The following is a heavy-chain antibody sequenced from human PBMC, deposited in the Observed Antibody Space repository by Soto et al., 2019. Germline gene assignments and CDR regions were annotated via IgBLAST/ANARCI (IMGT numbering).Heavy chain of an antibody. CDR1: GFTLSAYA. CDR2: ISGSAVTT. D-gene: IGHD3-22*01. CDR3: VRDQLYYYDIFGRPLNGFDI. V-gene: IGHV3-23*01. Sequence: PGGSLRLSXAASGFTLSAYAMSWIRQTPEKGLEWVSAISGSAVTTYYADSVKGRFTISRDNAENSLYLQMNSLGAEDTALYYCVRDQLYYYDIFGRPLNGFDIWGQGTMVTVSS. J-gene: IGHJ3*02.